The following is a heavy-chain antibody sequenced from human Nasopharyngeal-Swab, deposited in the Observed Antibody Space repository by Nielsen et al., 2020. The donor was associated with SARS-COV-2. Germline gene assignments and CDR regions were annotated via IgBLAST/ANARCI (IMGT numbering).Heavy chain of an antibody. CDR1: GFTFNNYN. Sequence: GGSLRLSCAASGFTFNNYNFNWVRQAPGKGLEWVSSISSSSSYIYYADSVKGRFTISRDNAKNSLYLQMNSLRAEDTAVYYCAKALAAMDDYYYYGMDVWGQGITVTVSS. CDR2: ISSSSSYI. D-gene: IGHD5-18*01. J-gene: IGHJ6*02. CDR3: AKALAAMDDYYYYGMDV. V-gene: IGHV3-21*01.